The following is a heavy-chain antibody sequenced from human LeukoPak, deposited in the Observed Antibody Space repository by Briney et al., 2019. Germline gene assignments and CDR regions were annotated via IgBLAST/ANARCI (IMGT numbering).Heavy chain of an antibody. CDR3: ASGWDYGSGSPMDV. D-gene: IGHD3-10*01. CDR1: GYTFTGYY. Sequence: ASVKVSCKASGYTFTGYYMHWVRQAPGQGLEWMGWINPNSGGTNYAQKFQGRVTITADKSTSTAYMELSSLRSEDTAVYYCASGWDYGSGSPMDVWGKGTTVTVSS. CDR2: INPNSGGT. V-gene: IGHV1-2*02. J-gene: IGHJ6*03.